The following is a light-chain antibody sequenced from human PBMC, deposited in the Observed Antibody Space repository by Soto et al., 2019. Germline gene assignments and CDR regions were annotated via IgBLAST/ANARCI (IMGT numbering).Light chain of an antibody. CDR3: QQYGTSPPLT. V-gene: IGKV3D-20*01. J-gene: IGKJ4*01. CDR2: DAS. Sequence: EIVLTQSPATLSLSPGERATLSCGASQSVRSGYLAWYQQKPGLAPRLIIYDASKRPTGIPDRFSGSGSGTDFTLTISRLEPEDFAVYYCQQYGTSPPLTFGGGTKVEIK. CDR1: QSVRSGY.